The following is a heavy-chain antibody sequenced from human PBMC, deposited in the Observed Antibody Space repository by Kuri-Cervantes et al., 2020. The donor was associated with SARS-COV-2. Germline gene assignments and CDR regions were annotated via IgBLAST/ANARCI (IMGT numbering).Heavy chain of an antibody. Sequence: GGSLRLSCAASGFTFSSYGMHWVRQTPGKGLEWVAVISYDGSNKYYADSVKGRFTISRDNSKNTLYLQMNSLRAEDTAVYYCAKGGGEMATMEYWGQGTQVTGSS. CDR1: GFTFSSYG. V-gene: IGHV3-30*18. CDR3: AKGGGEMATMEY. CDR2: ISYDGSNK. D-gene: IGHD5-24*01. J-gene: IGHJ4*02.